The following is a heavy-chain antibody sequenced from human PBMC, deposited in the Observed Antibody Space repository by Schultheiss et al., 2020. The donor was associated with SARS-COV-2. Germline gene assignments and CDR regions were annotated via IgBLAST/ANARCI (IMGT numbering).Heavy chain of an antibody. Sequence: GESLKISCAASGFTFSSYAMHWVRQAPGKGLEWVAVISYDGSNKYYADSVKGRFTISRDNAKNSLYLQMNSLRAEDTAVYYCANSQRDGYLYYFDYWGQGTLVTVSS. V-gene: IGHV3-30*01. J-gene: IGHJ4*02. CDR3: ANSQRDGYLYYFDY. D-gene: IGHD5-24*01. CDR2: ISYDGSNK. CDR1: GFTFSSYA.